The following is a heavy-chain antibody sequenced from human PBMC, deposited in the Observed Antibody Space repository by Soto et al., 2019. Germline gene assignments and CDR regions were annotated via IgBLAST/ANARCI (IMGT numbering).Heavy chain of an antibody. CDR2: ITYAGSNK. CDR3: ARSEQYQVFAFDI. Sequence: LRLSCAASGFTFSSYGMHWVRQAPGKGLEWVALITYAGSNKNYADSVKGRFTISRDNSKNTLYLQMNSLRPEDTAVYYCARSEQYQVFAFDIRGQGTMVTVSS. CDR1: GFTFSSYG. V-gene: IGHV3-30*03. D-gene: IGHD6-19*01. J-gene: IGHJ3*02.